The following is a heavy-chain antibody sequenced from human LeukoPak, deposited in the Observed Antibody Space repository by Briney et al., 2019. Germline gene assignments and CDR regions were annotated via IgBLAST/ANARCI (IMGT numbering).Heavy chain of an antibody. V-gene: IGHV1-2*02. CDR3: AGSIAAAEGPYYFDY. Sequence: GASVKVSCKASGYTFTGYYMHWVRQAPGQGLEWMGWINPNSGGTNYAQKFQGRVTMTRDTSISTAYMELSRLRSDDTAVYYCAGSIAAAEGPYYFDYWGQGTLVTVSS. CDR2: INPNSGGT. J-gene: IGHJ4*02. D-gene: IGHD6-13*01. CDR1: GYTFTGYY.